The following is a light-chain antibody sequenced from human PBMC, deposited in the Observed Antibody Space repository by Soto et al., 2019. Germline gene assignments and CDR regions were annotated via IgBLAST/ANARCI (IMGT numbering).Light chain of an antibody. J-gene: IGKJ4*01. Sequence: VMTQSPLSLSVTPGEPASISCRSSQSLLHSNGYNYLDWYLQKPGQSPQLLIYLGSFRAAGVHDRLSGSGSGRDFTLKMSRVEAADVGVYYCMQALQTPSFGGGTKVEIK. CDR2: LGS. CDR1: QSLLHSNGYNY. CDR3: MQALQTPS. V-gene: IGKV2-28*01.